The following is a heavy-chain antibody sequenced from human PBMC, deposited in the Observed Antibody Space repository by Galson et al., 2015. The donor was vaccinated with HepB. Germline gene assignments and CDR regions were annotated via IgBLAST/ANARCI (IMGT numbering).Heavy chain of an antibody. J-gene: IGHJ4*02. V-gene: IGHV3-23*01. CDR1: EFTFSSYA. D-gene: IGHD3-22*01. CDR2: ISGSGGST. Sequence: SLRLSCAASEFTFSSYAMSWVRQAPGKGLEWVSAISGSGGSTYYADSVKGRFTISRDNSKNTLYLQMNSLRAEDTAVYYCAKVGREGSMIVVVRTFDYWGQGTLVTVSS. CDR3: AKVGREGSMIVVVRTFDY.